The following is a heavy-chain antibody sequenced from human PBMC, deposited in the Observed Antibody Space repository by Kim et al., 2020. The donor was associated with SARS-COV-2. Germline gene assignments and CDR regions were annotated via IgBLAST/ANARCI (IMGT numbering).Heavy chain of an antibody. V-gene: IGHV3-30*18. Sequence: GGSLRLSCAASGFTFSSYGMHWVRQAPGKGLEWVAVITYDGSNKYYADSVKGRFTISRDNSKNTLYLQMNSLRAEDTAVYYCANPSSGGTTFAFYYWGQGTLVTVSS. D-gene: IGHD1-7*01. J-gene: IGHJ4*02. CDR2: ITYDGSNK. CDR1: GFTFSSYG. CDR3: ANPSSGGTTFAFYY.